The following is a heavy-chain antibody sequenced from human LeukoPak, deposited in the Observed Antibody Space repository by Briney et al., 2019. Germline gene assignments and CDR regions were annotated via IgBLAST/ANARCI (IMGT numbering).Heavy chain of an antibody. CDR2: IKQDGSAK. V-gene: IGHV3-7*01. CDR1: GFAFGDFW. Sequence: PRRSLRLSRAASGFAFGDFWMSWVRQTPGKGLESVATIKQDGSAKEYVDSVKGRFTISRDNAKESLYLQMNNLRADDTGVYYCAREKREGLWFGELFRFQYCGLDVWGQGTTVVVSS. CDR3: AREKREGLWFGELFRFQYCGLDV. D-gene: IGHD3-10*01. J-gene: IGHJ6*02.